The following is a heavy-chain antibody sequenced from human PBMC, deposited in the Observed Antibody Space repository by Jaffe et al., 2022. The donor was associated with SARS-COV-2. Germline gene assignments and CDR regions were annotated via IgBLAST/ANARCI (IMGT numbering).Heavy chain of an antibody. J-gene: IGHJ3*01. CDR2: IFPHDSDT. CDR3: ARAPAAIATPADAFDV. V-gene: IGHV5-51*01. CDR1: QYTFTRCW. D-gene: IGHD6-6*01. Sequence: EVQLVQSGAEVKKPGESLKISCKGSQYTFTRCWIGWVRQVPGKGLEWIGIIFPHDSDTKYSPSFEGQVTISADKSTNTAYLQWSSLRASDTAMYFCARAPAAIATPADAFDVWGQGTLVTVSS.